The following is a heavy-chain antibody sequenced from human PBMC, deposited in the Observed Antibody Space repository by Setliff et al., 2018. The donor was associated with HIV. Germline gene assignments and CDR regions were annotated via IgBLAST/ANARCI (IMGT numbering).Heavy chain of an antibody. CDR3: ARARFWSGYYTGDNYYYMDV. CDR1: GDSISSVGYY. Sequence: SETLSLTCTVSGDSISSVGYYWSWIRQTPGKGLERIGEIDHSGGTKYNPSLKSRVTISLDTSKNQFSLKLSSVTAADTAVYYCARARFWSGYYTGDNYYYMDVWGKGTTVTVSS. J-gene: IGHJ6*03. V-gene: IGHV4-39*07. CDR2: IDHSGGT. D-gene: IGHD3-3*01.